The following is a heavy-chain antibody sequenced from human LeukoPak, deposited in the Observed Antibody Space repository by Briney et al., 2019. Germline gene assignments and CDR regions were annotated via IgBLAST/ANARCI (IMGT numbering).Heavy chain of an antibody. D-gene: IGHD3-22*01. CDR1: GYTFTSYG. J-gene: IGHJ4*02. CDR2: ISAHNGNT. CDR3: ARAPADSSGYPQGY. Sequence: ASVKVSCKASGYTFTSYGISWVRQAPGQGLEWMGWISAHNGNTNYAQKVRGRVTMTTDTSTSTAYMEPRSLRSDDTAVYYCARAPADSSGYPQGYWGQGTLVTVFS. V-gene: IGHV1-18*01.